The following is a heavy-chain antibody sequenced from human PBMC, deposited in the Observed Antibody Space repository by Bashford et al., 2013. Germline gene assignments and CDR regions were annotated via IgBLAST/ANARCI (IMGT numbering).Heavy chain of an antibody. V-gene: IGHV1-8*01. CDR1: GYTFTSYD. D-gene: IGHD3-3*01. CDR3: ARGKVDFWSGYLNYYYYYGMDV. J-gene: IGHJ6*02. Sequence: ASVKVSCKASGYTFTSYDINWVRQATGQGLEWMGWMNPNSGNTGYAQKFQGRVTMTRNTSISTAYMELSSLRSEDTAVYYCARGKVDFWSGYLNYYYYYGMDVWGQGTTVTVSS. CDR2: MNPNSGNT.